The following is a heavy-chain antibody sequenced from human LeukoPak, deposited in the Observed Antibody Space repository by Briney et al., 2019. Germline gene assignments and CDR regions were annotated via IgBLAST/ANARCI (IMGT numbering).Heavy chain of an antibody. CDR2: IYPGDSDT. Sequence: GESLKISCQASGYIFTSYWIGWVRQMPGKGLEWMGVIYPGDSDTRYSPSFQGQVNISADKSITTAYLQWSSVKASDTAMYYCARRYGGYSRGFDIGGRGTMVTVSS. V-gene: IGHV5-51*01. D-gene: IGHD4-23*01. CDR3: ARRYGGYSRGFDI. CDR1: GYIFTSYW. J-gene: IGHJ3*02.